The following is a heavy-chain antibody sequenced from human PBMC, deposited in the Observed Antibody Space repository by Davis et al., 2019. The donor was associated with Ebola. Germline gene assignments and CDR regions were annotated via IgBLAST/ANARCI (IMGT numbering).Heavy chain of an antibody. Sequence: PGGSLRLSCAASGFTFSSHAMSWVRQAPGKGLEWVYGISGSGGSTYYADSVKGRFTISRDNSKNTLYLQMNSLRAEDTAVYYCAKDPGAVAMYFDYWGQGTLVTVSS. CDR3: AKDPGAVAMYFDY. J-gene: IGHJ4*02. CDR2: ISGSGGST. V-gene: IGHV3-23*01. CDR1: GFTFSSHA. D-gene: IGHD4-23*01.